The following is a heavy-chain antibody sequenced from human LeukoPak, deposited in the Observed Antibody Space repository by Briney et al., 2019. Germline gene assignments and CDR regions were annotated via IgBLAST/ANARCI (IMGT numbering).Heavy chain of an antibody. V-gene: IGHV4-34*01. CDR2: INHSGST. CDR3: ARTATTIFGVVRTNWFDP. D-gene: IGHD3-3*01. Sequence: SETLSLTCAVYGGSFSGYYWSWIRQPPGKGLEWIGVINHSGSTNYNPSLKSRVTISVDTSKNQFSLKLSSVTAADTAVYYCARTATTIFGVVRTNWFDPWGQGTLVTVSS. CDR1: GGSFSGYY. J-gene: IGHJ5*02.